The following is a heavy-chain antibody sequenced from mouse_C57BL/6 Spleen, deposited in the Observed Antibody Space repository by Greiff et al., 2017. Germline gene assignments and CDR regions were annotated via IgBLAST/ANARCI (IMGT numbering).Heavy chain of an antibody. Sequence: VQLQQSGAELVRPGASVTLSCKASGYTFTDYEMHWVKQTPVHGLEWIGAIDPDTGGTAYNQKFKGKAILTADKSSSTAYMELRSLTSEDSAVYYCTRSDYSTFDYWGQGTTLTVSS. CDR3: TRSDYSTFDY. V-gene: IGHV1-15*01. CDR2: IDPDTGGT. J-gene: IGHJ2*01. D-gene: IGHD2-5*01. CDR1: GYTFTDYE.